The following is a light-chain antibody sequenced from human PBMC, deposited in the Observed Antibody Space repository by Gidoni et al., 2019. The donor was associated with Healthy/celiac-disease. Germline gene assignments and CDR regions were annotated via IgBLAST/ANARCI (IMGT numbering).Light chain of an antibody. CDR2: EGS. CDR1: SSDVGSYNL. CDR3: CSYAGSSTFVV. V-gene: IGLV2-23*03. Sequence: SALTYPASVSGSPAPSITISCTGTSSDVGSYNLVSWYQQHPGKAPKLMIYEGSKRPSGVSNRFSGSKSGNTASLTISGLQAEDEADYYCCSYAGSSTFVVFGGGTKLTVL. J-gene: IGLJ2*01.